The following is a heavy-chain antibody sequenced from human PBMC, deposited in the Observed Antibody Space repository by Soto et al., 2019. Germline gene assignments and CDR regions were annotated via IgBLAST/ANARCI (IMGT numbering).Heavy chain of an antibody. J-gene: IGHJ4*02. Sequence: QVQLVESGGGVVQPGRSLRLSCAASGFTFSSYGMHWVRQAPGKGLEWVAVIWYDGSNKYYADSVKGRFTISRDNSKNTLYLQMNSLRAQDTAAYYCARDSIAARPGLDYWGQGTLVTVSS. D-gene: IGHD6-6*01. CDR1: GFTFSSYG. CDR3: ARDSIAARPGLDY. CDR2: IWYDGSNK. V-gene: IGHV3-33*01.